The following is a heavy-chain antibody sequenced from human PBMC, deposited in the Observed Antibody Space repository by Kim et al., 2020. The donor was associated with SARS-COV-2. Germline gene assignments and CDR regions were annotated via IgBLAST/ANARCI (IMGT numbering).Heavy chain of an antibody. Sequence: GGSLRLSWAASGFTFSSYAMSWVRQAPGKGLEWVSVIYSGDSSTYYADSVKGRFTISRDNSKNTLYLQMNSLRAEDTAIYYCAKSYGSGSYSSSRVMDVWGQGATVTVSS. D-gene: IGHD3-10*01. CDR3: AKSYGSGSYSSSRVMDV. CDR1: GFTFSSYA. J-gene: IGHJ6*02. CDR2: IYSGDSST. V-gene: IGHV3-23*03.